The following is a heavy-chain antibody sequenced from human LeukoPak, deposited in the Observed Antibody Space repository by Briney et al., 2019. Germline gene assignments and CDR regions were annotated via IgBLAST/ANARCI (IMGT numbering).Heavy chain of an antibody. D-gene: IGHD3-22*01. V-gene: IGHV4-31*03. CDR1: GVSISSGGYY. CDR3: ARGEKRDTTYYLDYYFDY. CDR2: IYYSGST. Sequence: SETLSLTCSVSGVSISSGGYYWNWIRQHPGKGLEWIGSIYYSGSTYYNPSLKSRVSISIDTSETQFSLKLSSVTAADTAVYYCARGEKRDTTYYLDYYFDYWGQGTLVTVSS. J-gene: IGHJ4*02.